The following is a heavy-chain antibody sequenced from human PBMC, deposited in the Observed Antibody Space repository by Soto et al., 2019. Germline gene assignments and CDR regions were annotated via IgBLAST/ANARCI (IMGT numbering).Heavy chain of an antibody. D-gene: IGHD6-13*01. CDR1: GYTFNDYG. Sequence: ASVKVSSKSSGYTFNDYGISWVRKAPGQGLEWIGWISGYNGNTDYAQNFQGRITLTTDTSTSTAYMELRSLRSDDTAVYYCARSIAAAVDFDYWGQGTLVTVSS. J-gene: IGHJ4*02. V-gene: IGHV1-18*01. CDR2: ISGYNGNT. CDR3: ARSIAAAVDFDY.